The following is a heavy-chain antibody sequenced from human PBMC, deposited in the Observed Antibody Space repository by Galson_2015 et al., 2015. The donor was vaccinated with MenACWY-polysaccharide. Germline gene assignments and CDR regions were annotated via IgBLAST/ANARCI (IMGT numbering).Heavy chain of an antibody. V-gene: IGHV1-8*01. CDR2: MNPNSGNT. D-gene: IGHD2-2*01. Sequence: SVKVSCKASGYTFTSYDINWVRQATGQGLEWMGWMNPNSGNTGYAQKFQGRVTMTRNTSISTAYMELSSLRSEDTAVYYCARGDRIVVVPAAILRHYYMDLWGKRTTVPLSS. CDR1: GYTFTSYD. CDR3: ARGDRIVVVPAAILRHYYMDL. J-gene: IGHJ6*03.